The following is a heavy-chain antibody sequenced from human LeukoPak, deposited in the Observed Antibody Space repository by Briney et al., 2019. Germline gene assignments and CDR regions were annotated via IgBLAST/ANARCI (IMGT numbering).Heavy chain of an antibody. CDR2: IYYSGST. CDR3: ARVRPLDCSGGSCYPTLDY. V-gene: IGHV4-59*01. J-gene: IGHJ4*02. Sequence: SETLSLTCTVSGGSISSYYWSWIRQPPGKGLEWLGYIYYSGSTNYNPSLKSRVTISVDTSKNQFSLKLSSVTAADTAVYYCARVRPLDCSGGSCYPTLDYWGQGTLVTVSS. D-gene: IGHD2-15*01. CDR1: GGSISSYY.